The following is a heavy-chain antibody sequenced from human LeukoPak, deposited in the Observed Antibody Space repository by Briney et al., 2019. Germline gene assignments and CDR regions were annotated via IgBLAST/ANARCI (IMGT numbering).Heavy chain of an antibody. D-gene: IGHD5-18*01. CDR2: ISGSGGST. V-gene: IGHV3-23*01. CDR3: AKTSSYGSCDY. Sequence: GGSLRLSCAASGFTFSNYALVWVRQAPGKGLEWVSAISGSGGSTYYADYVKGRFTISRDNSKNALYLQMNSLRAEDTAVYYCAKTSSYGSCDYWGQGTLVTVSS. J-gene: IGHJ4*02. CDR1: GFTFSNYA.